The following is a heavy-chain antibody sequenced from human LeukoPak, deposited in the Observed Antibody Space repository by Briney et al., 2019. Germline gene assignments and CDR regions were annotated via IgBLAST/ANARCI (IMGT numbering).Heavy chain of an antibody. CDR3: ARDERLATNPKSYFDY. CDR1: GYTFTSYG. D-gene: IGHD5-12*01. CDR2: ISAYNGNT. J-gene: IGHJ4*02. V-gene: IGHV1-18*01. Sequence: ASVKVSCKASGYTFTSYGISWVRQAPGQGLEWMGWISAYNGNTNYAQKLQGRATMTTDTSTSTAYMELRSLRSDDTAVYYCARDERLATNPKSYFDYWGQGTLVTVSS.